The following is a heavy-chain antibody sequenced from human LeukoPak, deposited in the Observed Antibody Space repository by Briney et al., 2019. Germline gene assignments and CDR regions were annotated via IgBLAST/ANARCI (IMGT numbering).Heavy chain of an antibody. D-gene: IGHD2-21*02. CDR1: GFTFSSYW. V-gene: IGHV3-74*01. J-gene: IGHJ4*02. CDR3: ATPMVVTATHDY. CDR2: INNDGRSI. Sequence: GSLRLSCAASGFTFSSYWMHWVRQAPGKGLVWVSRINNDGRSISYADSVEGRFTISRDNAKNTLYLQMNSLRAEDTAVYYCATPMVVTATHDYWGQGTLVTVSS.